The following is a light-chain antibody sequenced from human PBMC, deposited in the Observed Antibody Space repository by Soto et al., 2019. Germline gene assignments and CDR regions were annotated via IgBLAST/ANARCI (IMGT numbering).Light chain of an antibody. CDR2: SNT. CDR1: SSNIGAGYD. Sequence: QSVLTQPPSVSGAPGQTVTISCTGSSSNIGAGYDVHWYQQVPGTAPKLVLYSNTARPSGGPDRFSGSRSGSSASLAITGLLAEDEADYYCQSYDSILTGSVFGTGTKLTVL. V-gene: IGLV1-40*01. CDR3: QSYDSILTGSV. J-gene: IGLJ1*01.